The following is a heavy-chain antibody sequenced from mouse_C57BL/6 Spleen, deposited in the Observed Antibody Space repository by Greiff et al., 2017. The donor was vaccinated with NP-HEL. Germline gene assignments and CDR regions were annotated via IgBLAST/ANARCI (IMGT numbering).Heavy chain of an antibody. CDR2: IYPGSGST. D-gene: IGHD2-2*01. CDR3: ARDTMVTTGYFDV. V-gene: IGHV1-55*01. Sequence: QVQLQQPGAELVKPGASVKMSCKASGYTFTSYWITWVKQRPGQGLEWIGDIYPGSGSTNYNEKFKSKATLAVDTSSSTAYMQLSSLTSEDSAVYYCARDTMVTTGYFDVWGTGTTVTVSS. CDR1: GYTFTSYW. J-gene: IGHJ1*03.